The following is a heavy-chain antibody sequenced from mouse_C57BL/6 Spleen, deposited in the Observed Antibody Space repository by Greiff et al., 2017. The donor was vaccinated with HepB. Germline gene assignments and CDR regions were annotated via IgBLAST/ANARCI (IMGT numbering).Heavy chain of an antibody. CDR3: ARHEEWTTGVADYYAMDY. Sequence: VQLQQSGAELVKPGASVKLSCKASGYTFTEYTIHWVKQRSGQGLEWIGWFYPGSGSIKYNEKFKDKATLTADKSSSTVYMELRRLTSEDSAVYFCARHEEWTTGVADYYAMDYWGQGTSVTVSS. CDR2: FYPGSGSI. CDR1: GYTFTEYT. J-gene: IGHJ4*01. D-gene: IGHD1-1*01. V-gene: IGHV1-62-2*01.